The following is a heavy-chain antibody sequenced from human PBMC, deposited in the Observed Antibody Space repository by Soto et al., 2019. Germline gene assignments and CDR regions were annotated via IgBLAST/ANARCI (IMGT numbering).Heavy chain of an antibody. CDR2: IRSNAYGGTT. J-gene: IGHJ4*02. CDR3: TTTPNVPIDY. V-gene: IGHV3-49*04. D-gene: IGHD6-6*01. CDR1: GFTFGDYA. Sequence: GGSLRLSCTASGFTFGDYALSWVRQAPWKGLEWVAFIRSNAYGGTTEYAASVRGRFTFSRDDSKGIAYLQMNSLKTEDTAVYYCTTTPNVPIDYWGQGTLVTVSS.